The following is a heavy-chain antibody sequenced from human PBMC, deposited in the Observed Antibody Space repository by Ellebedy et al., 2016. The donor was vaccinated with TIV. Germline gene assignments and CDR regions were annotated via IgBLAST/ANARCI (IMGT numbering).Heavy chain of an antibody. D-gene: IGHD3-9*01. CDR1: GGTFSSYA. J-gene: IGHJ3*02. Sequence: ASVKVSCKASGGTFSSYAISWARQAPGQGLEWMGGIIPIFGTANYAQKFQGRVTITADKSTSTAYMELSSLRSEDTAVYYCARRYYDILTGYYLNDAFDIWGQGTMVTVSS. CDR2: IIPIFGTA. CDR3: ARRYYDILTGYYLNDAFDI. V-gene: IGHV1-69*06.